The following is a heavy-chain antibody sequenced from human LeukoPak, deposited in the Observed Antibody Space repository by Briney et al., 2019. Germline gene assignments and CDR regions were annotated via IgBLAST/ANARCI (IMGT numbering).Heavy chain of an antibody. CDR2: IYSGGIT. D-gene: IGHD7-27*01. CDR3: ARGINWAYFDY. Sequence: GGSLRLSCAASGFTVSSNYMSWVRRAPGKGLEWVSVIYSGGITYYADSVKGRFSISRDNSKNTLYLQMHSLRAEDTAVYYCARGINWAYFDYWGQGTLVTVSS. J-gene: IGHJ4*02. V-gene: IGHV3-53*01. CDR1: GFTVSSNY.